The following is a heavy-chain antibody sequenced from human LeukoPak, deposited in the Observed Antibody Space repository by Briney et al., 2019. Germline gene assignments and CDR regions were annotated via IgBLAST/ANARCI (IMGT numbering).Heavy chain of an antibody. CDR3: TRFEYSSSQ. CDR2: IRSKANSYAT. V-gene: IGHV3-73*01. D-gene: IGHD6-6*01. Sequence: PGRSLRLSCAASGFTFSGSAMHWVRQASGKGLEWVGRIRSKANSYATAYAASVKGRFTISRDDSKNTAYLQMNSLKTEDTAVYYCTRFEYSSSQGGQGTLVTVSS. J-gene: IGHJ4*02. CDR1: GFTFSGSA.